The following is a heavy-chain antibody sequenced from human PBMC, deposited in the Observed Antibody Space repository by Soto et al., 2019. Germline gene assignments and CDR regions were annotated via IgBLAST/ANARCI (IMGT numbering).Heavy chain of an antibody. J-gene: IGHJ6*03. V-gene: IGHV4-34*01. D-gene: IGHD3-9*01. CDR3: ARGGRDWDTYYYYYMDV. CDR1: GGSFSGYY. CDR2: INHSGST. Sequence: QVQLQQWGAGLLKPSETLSLTCAVYGGSFSGYYWSWIRQPPGKGLEWIGEINHSGSTNYNPSLKSRVTISVDTSKIQFSLKLSSVTAADTAVYYCARGGRDWDTYYYYYMDVWGKGTTVTVSS.